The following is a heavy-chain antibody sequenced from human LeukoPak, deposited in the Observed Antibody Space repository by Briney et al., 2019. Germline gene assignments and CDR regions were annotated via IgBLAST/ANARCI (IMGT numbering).Heavy chain of an antibody. CDR3: AVVGASDAFDL. J-gene: IGHJ3*01. Sequence: PSETLSLTCSVSGGSIRNYYWIWIRQPPGKGLEWIGYIYYSGSTNYNPSLKSRITMSVDTSKNQFSLKLSSVTAADTAVYYCAVVGASDAFDLWGQGTMVTVSS. D-gene: IGHD1-26*01. CDR2: IYYSGST. CDR1: GGSIRNYY. V-gene: IGHV4-59*12.